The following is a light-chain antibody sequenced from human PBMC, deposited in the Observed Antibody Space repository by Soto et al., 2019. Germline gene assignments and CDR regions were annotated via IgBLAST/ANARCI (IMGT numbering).Light chain of an antibody. CDR2: DVS. CDR1: RSDVGGYNY. CDR3: SSYTSTSPVFV. Sequence: QSERTQRAAVSGCPGQSITIWCTGNRSDVGGYNYVSWYQQHPGKAPKLIIYDVSNRPSGVSNRFSGSKSGNTASLTISRLQAEDVADYYCSSYTSTSPVFVFGPGTNVHVL. V-gene: IGLV2-14*01. J-gene: IGLJ1*01.